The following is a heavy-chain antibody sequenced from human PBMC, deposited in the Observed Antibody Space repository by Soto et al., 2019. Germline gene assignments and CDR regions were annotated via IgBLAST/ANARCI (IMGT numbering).Heavy chain of an antibody. CDR3: EKWKVGAPRDTDVDS. CDR1: GVFISSGSYF. CDR2: AHSSGGT. J-gene: IGHJ4*02. Sequence: QPQLQESGPGLVKPSETLSLTCTVSGVFISSGSYFWGWIRQPPGKGLEWIGSAHSSGGTYYNPSLKSRLTISVEKSKNNFPLRLNSVTAADRAVYYCEKWKVGAPRDTDVDSWGKGTRVTVSS. V-gene: IGHV4-39*02. D-gene: IGHD1-26*01.